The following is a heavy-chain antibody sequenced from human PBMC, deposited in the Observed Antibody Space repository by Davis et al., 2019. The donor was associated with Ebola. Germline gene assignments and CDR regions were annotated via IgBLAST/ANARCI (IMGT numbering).Heavy chain of an antibody. CDR2: VIPILGIT. D-gene: IGHD3-22*01. CDR3: ARPYYYDSSGRTTLGY. CDR1: GGTFTNYV. J-gene: IGHJ4*02. Sequence: SVKVSCKASGGTFTNYVFSWVRQAPGQGLEWMGRVIPILGITNNAQKFQGRVTMTRDTSTSTVYMELSSLRSEDTAVYYCARPYYYDSSGRTTLGYWGQGTLVTVSS. V-gene: IGHV1-69*04.